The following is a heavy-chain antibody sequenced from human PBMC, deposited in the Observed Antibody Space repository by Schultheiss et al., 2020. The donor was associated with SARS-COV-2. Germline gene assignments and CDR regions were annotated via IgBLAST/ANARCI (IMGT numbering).Heavy chain of an antibody. CDR2: ISGSGGST. CDR3: AKVGDDYGDYVGDY. J-gene: IGHJ4*02. V-gene: IGHV3-23*01. CDR1: GFTFSSYA. Sequence: GGSLRLSCAASGFTFSSYAMSWVRQAPGKGLEWVSAISGSGGSTYYADSMKGRFTISRDNSKNTLYLQMNSLRAEDTAVYYCAKVGDDYGDYVGDYWGQGTLVTVSS. D-gene: IGHD4-17*01.